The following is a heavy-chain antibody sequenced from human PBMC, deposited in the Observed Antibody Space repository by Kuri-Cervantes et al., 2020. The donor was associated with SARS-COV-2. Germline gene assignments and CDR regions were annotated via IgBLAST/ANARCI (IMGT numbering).Heavy chain of an antibody. J-gene: IGHJ6*02. D-gene: IGHD3-10*01. CDR2: INHSGST. CDR3: ERTKRGRYYYYYGRDV. V-gene: IGHV4-34*01. Sequence: SETLSLTCAVYGGSFSGYYWSWIRQPPGKGVERIGEINHSGSTNYNPSLTSRITISVETSKNQFSLKLSSVTAADTAVYYCERTKRGRYYYYYGRDVWGQGTTVTVSS. CDR1: GGSFSGYY.